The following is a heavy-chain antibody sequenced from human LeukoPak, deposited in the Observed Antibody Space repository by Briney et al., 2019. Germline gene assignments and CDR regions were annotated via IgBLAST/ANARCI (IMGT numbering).Heavy chain of an antibody. D-gene: IGHD3-3*01. J-gene: IGHJ5*01. CDR2: IIPIFGTA. V-gene: IGHV1-69*13. Sequence: ASVKVSCQASGGTFSSYAISWVQQAPGHGLEWMGGIIPIFGTANYAQKFQGRVTITADESTSTAYMELSSLRSEDTAVYYCARRMYWSGYSNWFDPWGQGTLVTVSS. CDR3: ARRMYWSGYSNWFDP. CDR1: GGTFSSYA.